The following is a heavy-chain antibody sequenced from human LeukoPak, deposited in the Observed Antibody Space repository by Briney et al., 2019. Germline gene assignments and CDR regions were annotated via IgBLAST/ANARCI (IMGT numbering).Heavy chain of an antibody. CDR3: AKGAMIVVVITPFDY. V-gene: IGHV3-23*01. CDR2: ISGSGGST. CDR1: GFTFSNYA. Sequence: PGGSLRLSCAASGFTFSNYAMSWVRRAPGKGLEWVSGISGSGGSTYYADSVKGRFTISRDNSKNTLYLQMNSLRAEDTAVYYCAKGAMIVVVITPFDYWGQGTLVTVSS. D-gene: IGHD3-22*01. J-gene: IGHJ4*02.